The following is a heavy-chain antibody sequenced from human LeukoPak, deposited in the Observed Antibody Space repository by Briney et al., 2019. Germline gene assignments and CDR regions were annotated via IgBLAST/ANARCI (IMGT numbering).Heavy chain of an antibody. D-gene: IGHD2-2*01. Sequence: ASVKVSCKASGYTFTGYYMHWVRQAPGQGLEWVGRINPNSGGTNYAQKFQGRVTMTRDTSISTAYMELSRLRSDDTAVYYCARPHCSSTSCYAETQNWFDPWGQGTLVTVSS. CDR1: GYTFTGYY. V-gene: IGHV1-2*06. CDR3: ARPHCSSTSCYAETQNWFDP. J-gene: IGHJ5*02. CDR2: INPNSGGT.